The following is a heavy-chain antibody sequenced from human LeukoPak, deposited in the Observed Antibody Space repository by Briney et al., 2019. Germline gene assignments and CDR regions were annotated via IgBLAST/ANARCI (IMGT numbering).Heavy chain of an antibody. V-gene: IGHV4-34*01. CDR1: GGSISSYY. J-gene: IGHJ4*02. D-gene: IGHD5-24*01. CDR3: AREPRWLQLRGIDY. Sequence: SETLSLTCTVSGGSISSYYWSWIRQPAGKGLEWIGEINHSGSTNYNPSPKSRVTISVDTSKNQFSLKLSSVTAADTAVYYCAREPRWLQLRGIDYWGQGTLVTVSS. CDR2: INHSGST.